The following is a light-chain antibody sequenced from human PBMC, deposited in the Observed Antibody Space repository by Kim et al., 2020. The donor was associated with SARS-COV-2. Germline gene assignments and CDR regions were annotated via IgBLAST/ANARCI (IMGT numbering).Light chain of an antibody. V-gene: IGKV3-11*01. CDR1: QSVSSY. CDR3: QERTYWPTYT. J-gene: IGKJ2*01. Sequence: EIVLTQSPATLSLSPGERATLYCRASQSVSSYLAWDQHRPGQAPRLLIYDASNRAAGIPARFSGSGSGTDFTLTISSLEPEDFAVYYCQERTYWPTYTCGQ. CDR2: DAS.